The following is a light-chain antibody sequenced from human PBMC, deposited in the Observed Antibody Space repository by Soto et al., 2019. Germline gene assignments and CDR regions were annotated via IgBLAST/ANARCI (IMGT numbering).Light chain of an antibody. J-gene: IGKJ5*01. Sequence: IVMTQSPLSLPVTPGEPASISCRSSQTLLHRNGYNDLDWYLQKPGQSPQLLIYMGSFRASAVPDRFSGSGSGTDFTLKSSRVEADDAGLYYFMQALQTPSFGHGTRLEIK. CDR1: QTLLHRNGYND. CDR2: MGS. CDR3: MQALQTPS. V-gene: IGKV2-28*01.